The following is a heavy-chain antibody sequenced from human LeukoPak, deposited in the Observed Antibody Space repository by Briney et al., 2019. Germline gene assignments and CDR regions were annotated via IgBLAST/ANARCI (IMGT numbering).Heavy chain of an antibody. D-gene: IGHD3-10*01. V-gene: IGHV1-2*02. Sequence: GASVKVSCKTSGYTFTGYYMHWVRQAPGQGLEWMGWINPKSGGTNYAQKFQGRVTMTRDTSISTAYMELSRLRSEDTAVYYCARSSAIAGSMVRGVTTYYYYYGMDVWGQGTTVTVSS. CDR2: INPKSGGT. CDR3: ARSSAIAGSMVRGVTTYYYYYGMDV. J-gene: IGHJ6*02. CDR1: GYTFTGYY.